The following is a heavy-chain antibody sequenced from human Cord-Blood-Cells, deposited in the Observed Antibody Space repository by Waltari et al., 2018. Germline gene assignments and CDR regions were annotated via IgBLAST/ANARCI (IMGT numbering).Heavy chain of an antibody. Sequence: QVQLQESGPGLVQPSETLSLTCPVSGGSISSHYWSWIRQPPGKGLEWIGYIYYSGSTNYNPSLKSRVTISVDTSKNQFSLKLSSVTAADTAMYYCARVLGFYSGSYYFDYWGQGTLVTVSS. D-gene: IGHD1-26*01. V-gene: IGHV4-59*11. CDR3: ARVLGFYSGSYYFDY. CDR2: IYYSGST. J-gene: IGHJ4*02. CDR1: GGSISSHY.